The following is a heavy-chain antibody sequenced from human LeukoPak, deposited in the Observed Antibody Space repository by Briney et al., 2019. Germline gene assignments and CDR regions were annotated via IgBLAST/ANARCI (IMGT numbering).Heavy chain of an antibody. J-gene: IGHJ4*02. CDR1: GGSISSYY. D-gene: IGHD3-22*01. Sequence: SETLSLTCTVSGGSISSYYWGWIRQPPGKGLEWIGSIYYSGSTYYNPSLKSRVTISVDTSKNQFSLKLSSVTAADTAVYYCASLNDYYDSSLTFDYWGQGTLVTVSS. CDR3: ASLNDYYDSSLTFDY. CDR2: IYYSGST. V-gene: IGHV4-39*01.